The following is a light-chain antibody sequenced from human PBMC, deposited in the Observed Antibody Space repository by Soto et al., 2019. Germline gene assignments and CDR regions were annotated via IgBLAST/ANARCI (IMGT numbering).Light chain of an antibody. CDR2: DVS. J-gene: IGLJ1*01. Sequence: QSALTQPRSVSGSPGQSVTISCPGTRSDVGGYNYVSWYQQHTGKAPKLMIYDVSKRPSGVPDRFSGSKSGNTASLTISGLQAEDEADYYCCSYAGSYTHVFGTGTKLTVL. CDR3: CSYAGSYTHV. V-gene: IGLV2-11*01. CDR1: RSDVGGYNY.